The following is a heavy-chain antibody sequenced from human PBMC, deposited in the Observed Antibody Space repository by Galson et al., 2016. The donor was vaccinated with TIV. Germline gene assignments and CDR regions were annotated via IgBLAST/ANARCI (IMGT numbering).Heavy chain of an antibody. V-gene: IGHV3-23*01. CDR3: AKRKNYGGDAFED. J-gene: IGHJ3*01. CDR2: ISGSGGIT. D-gene: IGHD2-21*01. CDR1: GFTFDFYA. Sequence: SLRLSCAASGFTFDFYAMSWVRQAPGQGLEWVSGISGSGGITYFVDSVKGRFTISRDNSRNTLFLQMHSLRVEDTAVYYCAKRKNYGGDAFEDWGQGTLVTVSS.